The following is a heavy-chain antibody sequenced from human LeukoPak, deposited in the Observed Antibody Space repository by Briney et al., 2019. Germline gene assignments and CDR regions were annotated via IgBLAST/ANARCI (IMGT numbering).Heavy chain of an antibody. CDR2: IDPKTRGP. J-gene: IGHJ3*01. CDR3: ARERDISAFDL. V-gene: IGHV1-2*02. Sequence: EASVKVSCRASGYTFTDNHLYWVRQAPGQGLEWMGWIDPKTRGPNYAQKFQGKVTLARDTSISTAYMELSNLRSDDTAVYYCARERDISAFDLWGQGTMATVSS. CDR1: GYTFTDNH.